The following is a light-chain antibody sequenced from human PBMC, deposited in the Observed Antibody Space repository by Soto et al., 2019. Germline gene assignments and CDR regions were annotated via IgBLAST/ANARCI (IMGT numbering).Light chain of an antibody. Sequence: QSVLTQPPSVSAATGQKVTISCSGSSSNIGNNYVSWYQQLPGTAPKLLIYDSNKRPSGIPDRFSGSKSGTSATLGITGLQTGDEADYYCGTWDSSLSAVVFGGGTKVTVL. CDR2: DSN. CDR3: GTWDSSLSAVV. J-gene: IGLJ2*01. CDR1: SSNIGNNY. V-gene: IGLV1-51*01.